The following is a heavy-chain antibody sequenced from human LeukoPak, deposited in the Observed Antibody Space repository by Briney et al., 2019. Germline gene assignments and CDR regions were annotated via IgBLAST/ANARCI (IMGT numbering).Heavy chain of an antibody. J-gene: IGHJ4*02. D-gene: IGHD3-22*01. CDR2: ISGSGGST. CDR3: AKGAYYDSSGYYIRPYYFDY. V-gene: IGHV3-23*01. CDR1: GFTFSSYA. Sequence: GGSPRLSCAASGFTFSSYAMSWVRQAPGKGLEWVSAISGSGGSTYYADSVKGRFTISRDNSKNTLYLQMNSLRAEDTAVYYCAKGAYYDSSGYYIRPYYFDYWGQGTLVTVSS.